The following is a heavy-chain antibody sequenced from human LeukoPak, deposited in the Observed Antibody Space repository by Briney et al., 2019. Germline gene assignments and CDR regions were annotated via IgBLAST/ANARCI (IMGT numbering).Heavy chain of an antibody. CDR1: GFSFSSYG. D-gene: IGHD5-18*01. V-gene: IGHV3-33*01. Sequence: GGSLRLSCAASGFSFSSYGMHWVRQAPGKGLEWVAVIWYDGTNKYYADSVKSRFTISRDNSKNTLYLQMNSLRAEDTAVYYCARDQRGFSYSKYYFDYWGQGTLVTVSS. J-gene: IGHJ4*02. CDR3: ARDQRGFSYSKYYFDY. CDR2: IWYDGTNK.